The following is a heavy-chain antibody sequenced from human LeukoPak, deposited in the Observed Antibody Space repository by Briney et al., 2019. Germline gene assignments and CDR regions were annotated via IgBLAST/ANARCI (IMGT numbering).Heavy chain of an antibody. J-gene: IGHJ4*02. CDR3: ARMGGLWDYAILTGYWHPLDY. Sequence: GASVKVSCKASGYTFTSYGISWVRQAPGQGLEWMGWISAYNGNTNYAQKLQGRVTMTTDTSTSTAYMELRSLRSDDTAVYYCARMGGLWDYAILTGYWHPLDYWGQGTLVTVSS. CDR2: ISAYNGNT. V-gene: IGHV1-18*04. D-gene: IGHD3-9*01. CDR1: GYTFTSYG.